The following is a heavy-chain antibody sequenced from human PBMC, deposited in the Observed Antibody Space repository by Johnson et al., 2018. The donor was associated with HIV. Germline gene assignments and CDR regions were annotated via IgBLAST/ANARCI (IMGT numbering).Heavy chain of an antibody. CDR1: GFTFSSHG. CDR3: ARDPYGSGPYVAFDI. J-gene: IGHJ3*02. V-gene: IGHV3-30*02. Sequence: QVQLVESGGGVVQPGGSLRLSCAASGFTFSSHGMHWVRQAPGKGLEWVAFIRYDGSNKYYADSVKGRFTISRDNSKNTLYLQMNSLRAEDTAVYYCARDPYGSGPYVAFDIWGQGTMVSVSS. D-gene: IGHD3-10*01. CDR2: IRYDGSNK.